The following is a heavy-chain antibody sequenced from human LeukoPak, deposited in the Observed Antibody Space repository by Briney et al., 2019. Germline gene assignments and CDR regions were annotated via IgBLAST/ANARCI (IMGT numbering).Heavy chain of an antibody. CDR3: AREEDEMVPAATYFQH. CDR2: IIPIFGTA. J-gene: IGHJ1*01. CDR1: GYTFTSYD. D-gene: IGHD2-2*01. Sequence: SVKVSCKASGYTFTSYDISWVRQAPGQGLEWMGGIIPIFGTANYAQKFQGRVTITADESTSTAYMELSSLRSEDTAVYYCAREEDEMVPAATYFQHWGQGTLVTVSS. V-gene: IGHV1-69*13.